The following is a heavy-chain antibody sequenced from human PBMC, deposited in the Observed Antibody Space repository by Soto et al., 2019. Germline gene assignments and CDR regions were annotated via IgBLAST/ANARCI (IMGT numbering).Heavy chain of an antibody. Sequence: PGWSLRLSCTVSGFSFSDYSMNWVRQAPGKGLEWVSYISRDSRTIYYADSVKGRFTVSRDNSRNSVYLQLNSLRDEDTAVYFCAKDAYSDRQGYYTPEYWGQGTLVTGSS. CDR2: ISRDSRTI. V-gene: IGHV3-48*02. CDR1: GFSFSDYS. D-gene: IGHD3-3*01. J-gene: IGHJ4*02. CDR3: AKDAYSDRQGYYTPEY.